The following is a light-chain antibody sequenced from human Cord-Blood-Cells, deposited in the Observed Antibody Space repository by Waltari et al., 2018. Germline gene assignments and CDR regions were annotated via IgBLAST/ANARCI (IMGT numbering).Light chain of an antibody. V-gene: IGLV2-14*01. Sequence: QSALTQPASVSGSPGQSIPISCTGTSSDVGGYNYVSWYQQHPGTAPKLMSYDVRKRPSGVSNRFSGSKSGNTASLTISGLQAEDEADYYCSSYTSSSTLVFGGGPKLTVL. CDR2: DVR. CDR3: SSYTSSSTLV. J-gene: IGLJ2*01. CDR1: SSDVGGYNY.